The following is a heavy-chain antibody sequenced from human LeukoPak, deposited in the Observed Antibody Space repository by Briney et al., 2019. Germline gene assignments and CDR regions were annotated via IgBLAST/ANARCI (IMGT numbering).Heavy chain of an antibody. Sequence: SETLSLTCAVYGGSFSGYYWSWIRQPPGKGLEWIGDINHSGSTNYNPSLKSRVTISVDTSKNQFSLKLSSVTAADTAVYYCARGSREWELLLLRPAYYFDYWGQGTLVTVSS. J-gene: IGHJ4*02. CDR3: ARGSREWELLLLRPAYYFDY. CDR1: GGSFSGYY. V-gene: IGHV4-34*01. D-gene: IGHD1-26*01. CDR2: INHSGST.